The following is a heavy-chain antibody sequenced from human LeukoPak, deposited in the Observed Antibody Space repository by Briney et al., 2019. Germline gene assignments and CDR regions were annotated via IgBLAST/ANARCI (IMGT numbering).Heavy chain of an antibody. CDR1: GGSIISNSYY. D-gene: IGHD1-26*01. V-gene: IGHV4-61*02. Sequence: SETLSLTCTVSGGSIISNSYYWSWIRQPAGKGLEWIGRIYTSGSTNYNPSLKSRVTMSVDTSKNQFSLKLSSVTAADTAVYYCAIVGATKQGNDWYFDLWGRGTLVTVSS. CDR2: IYTSGST. CDR3: AIVGATKQGNDWYFDL. J-gene: IGHJ2*01.